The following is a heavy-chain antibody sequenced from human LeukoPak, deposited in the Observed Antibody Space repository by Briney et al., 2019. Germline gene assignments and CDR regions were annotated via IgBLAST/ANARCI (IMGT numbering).Heavy chain of an antibody. D-gene: IGHD1-26*01. V-gene: IGHV4-4*07. CDR1: GGSISSYY. CDR2: ISTLGST. Sequence: SETLSLTCTVSGGSISSYYWSWIRQPAGKGLEWIGHISTLGSTNYNPSLKSRVSMSVDTSNYHFSLKLSFVTAADTAIYYCARVAQYLVGASSTAFFEYWGQGTLVTVSS. J-gene: IGHJ4*02. CDR3: ARVAQYLVGASSTAFFEY.